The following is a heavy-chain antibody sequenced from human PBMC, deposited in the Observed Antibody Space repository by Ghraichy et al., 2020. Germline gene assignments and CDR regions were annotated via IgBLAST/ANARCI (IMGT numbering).Heavy chain of an antibody. J-gene: IGHJ5*02. Sequence: GGSLRLSCAASGFTFSSYSMNWVRQAPGKGLEWVSSISSSSSYIYYADSVKGRFTISRDNAKNSLYLQMNSLRAEDTAVYYCARDPVLGWGSAPFDPWGQGTLVTVSS. CDR2: ISSSSSYI. D-gene: IGHD7-27*01. CDR1: GFTFSSYS. V-gene: IGHV3-21*01. CDR3: ARDPVLGWGSAPFDP.